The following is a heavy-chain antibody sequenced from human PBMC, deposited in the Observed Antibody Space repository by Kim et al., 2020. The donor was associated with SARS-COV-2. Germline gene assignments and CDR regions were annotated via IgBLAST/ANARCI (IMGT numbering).Heavy chain of an antibody. Sequence: SVKGRFTISRDNAKNSLYLQMNSLRAEDTAVYYCARDRPPTVVTPYYFDYWGQGTLVTVSS. D-gene: IGHD4-17*01. CDR3: ARDRPPTVVTPYYFDY. J-gene: IGHJ4*02. V-gene: IGHV3-11*06.